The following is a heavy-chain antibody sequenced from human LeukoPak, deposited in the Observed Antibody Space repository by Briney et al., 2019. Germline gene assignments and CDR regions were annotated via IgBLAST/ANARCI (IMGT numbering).Heavy chain of an antibody. CDR2: ISGPGGST. J-gene: IGHJ4*02. D-gene: IGHD2-15*01. CDR3: AKDHRDSGGPDYFDY. CDR1: RFTFTSYA. Sequence: PGGSLRLSCAASRFTFTSYAMSWVRQAPGKGLEWVSAISGPGGSTYYADSVKGWFTISRDNSKNTLYLQMNSLRAEDTAIYYCAKDHRDSGGPDYFDYWGQGTLVTVSS. V-gene: IGHV3-23*01.